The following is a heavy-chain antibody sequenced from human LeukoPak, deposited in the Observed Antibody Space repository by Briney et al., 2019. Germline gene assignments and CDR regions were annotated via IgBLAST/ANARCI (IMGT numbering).Heavy chain of an antibody. CDR2: SHYSGIT. Sequence: SETLSLTCTVSGGSISSYYWSWIRQPPGKGLEWIGYSHYSGITNYNPSLKNRVTISVDTSKNQFSLKLSSVTAADTAVYYCARVKKYSSSSGTNYFHMDVWGKGTTVTVSS. J-gene: IGHJ6*03. D-gene: IGHD6-6*01. CDR3: ARVKKYSSSSGTNYFHMDV. V-gene: IGHV4-59*01. CDR1: GGSISSYY.